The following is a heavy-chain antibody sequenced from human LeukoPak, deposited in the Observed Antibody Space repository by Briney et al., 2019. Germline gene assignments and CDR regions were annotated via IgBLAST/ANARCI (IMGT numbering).Heavy chain of an antibody. V-gene: IGHV3-7*02. CDR1: GFTFSTYW. Sequence: GGSLRLSCAASGFTFSTYWMTWVRQAPGKGLEWVANINQDGSGKYYVDSVKGRFTISRDNAKNSLYLQMNSLRAEDTAVYYCARASYYYGSGGAFDIWGQGTMVTVSS. D-gene: IGHD3-10*01. CDR2: INQDGSGK. CDR3: ARASYYYGSGGAFDI. J-gene: IGHJ3*02.